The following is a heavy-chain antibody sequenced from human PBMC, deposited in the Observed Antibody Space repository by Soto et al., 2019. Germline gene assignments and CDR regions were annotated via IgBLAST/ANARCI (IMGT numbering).Heavy chain of an antibody. V-gene: IGHV3-30*03. CDR3: AAMVRGKRDYYMDV. CDR2: ISYDGSNK. D-gene: IGHD3-10*01. CDR1: GFTFSSYG. J-gene: IGHJ6*03. Sequence: GGSLRLSCAASGFTFSSYGMHWVRQAPGKGLEWVAVISYDGSNKYYADSVKGRFTISRDNSKNTLYLQMNSLRAEDTAVYYCAAMVRGKRDYYMDVWGKGTTVTVSS.